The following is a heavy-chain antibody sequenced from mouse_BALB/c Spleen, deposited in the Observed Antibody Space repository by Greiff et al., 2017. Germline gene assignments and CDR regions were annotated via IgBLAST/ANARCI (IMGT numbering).Heavy chain of an antibody. CDR1: GFTFSSYA. V-gene: IGHV5-6-5*01. Sequence: EVQRVESGGGLVKPGGSLKLSCAASGFTFSSYAMSWVRQTPEKRLEWVASISSGGSTYYPDSVKGRFTISRDNARNILYLQMSSLRSEDTAMYYCARGGGDYGYDGYAMDYWGQGTSVTVSA. CDR2: ISSGGST. D-gene: IGHD2-2*01. J-gene: IGHJ4*01. CDR3: ARGGGDYGYDGYAMDY.